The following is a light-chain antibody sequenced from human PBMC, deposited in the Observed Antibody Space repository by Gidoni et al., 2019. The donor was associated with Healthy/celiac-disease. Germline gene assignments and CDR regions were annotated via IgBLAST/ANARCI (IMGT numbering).Light chain of an antibody. Sequence: DIQMTQSPSSLSASVGDRVTITCRASQSISSYLNWYHQKPGKAPKLLIYAASSLQSGVPSRFSGSGSVTDFTLTISSLLPEDFATYYCQQSYSTPRTFGQXTKVEIK. J-gene: IGKJ1*01. CDR2: AAS. CDR1: QSISSY. V-gene: IGKV1-39*01. CDR3: QQSYSTPRT.